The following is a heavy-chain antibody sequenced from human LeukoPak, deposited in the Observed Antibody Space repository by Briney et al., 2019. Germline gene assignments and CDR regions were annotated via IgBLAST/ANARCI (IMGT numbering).Heavy chain of an antibody. J-gene: IGHJ6*02. CDR1: GFTFSSYS. Sequence: SGGSLRLSCAASGFTFSSYSMNWVRQAPGKGLKWVSSISSSSSYIYYADSVKGRFTISRDNSKNTLYLQMNSLRAEDTAVYYCAKDLTGAVAGAIYGMDVWGQGTTVTVSS. V-gene: IGHV3-21*01. D-gene: IGHD6-19*01. CDR2: ISSSSSYI. CDR3: AKDLTGAVAGAIYGMDV.